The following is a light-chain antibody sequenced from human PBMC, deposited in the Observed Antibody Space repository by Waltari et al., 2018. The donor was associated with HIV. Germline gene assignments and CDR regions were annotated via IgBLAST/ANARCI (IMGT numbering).Light chain of an antibody. CDR1: QSIFYNSNNKNY. J-gene: IGKJ2*01. V-gene: IGKV4-1*01. Sequence: QSPDSLAVSLGERATINCKSSQSIFYNSNNKNYLAWYQQKPGQPPKLLIYWASTRESGVPDRFSGSGSGTYFTLTISSLQAEDVAVYYCQQYFTSPVTFGQGTKLEIK. CDR2: WAS. CDR3: QQYFTSPVT.